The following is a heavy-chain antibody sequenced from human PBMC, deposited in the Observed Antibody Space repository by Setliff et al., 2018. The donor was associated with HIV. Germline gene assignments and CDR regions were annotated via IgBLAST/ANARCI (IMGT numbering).Heavy chain of an antibody. D-gene: IGHD2-21*01. V-gene: IGHV4-4*07. J-gene: IGHJ3*02. CDR3: ARVFPPTRGAPFGIPPGAFDI. CDR2: IYTSGSI. CDR1: GGSMSSYY. Sequence: KPSETLSLTWSVSGGSMSSYYWSWIRQTASKGLEWIGRIYTSGSIIYNPSLRSRVTMSVDTSKNQFSLKLSSVTAADTAVYYCARVFPPTRGAPFGIPPGAFDIWGQGTMVTV.